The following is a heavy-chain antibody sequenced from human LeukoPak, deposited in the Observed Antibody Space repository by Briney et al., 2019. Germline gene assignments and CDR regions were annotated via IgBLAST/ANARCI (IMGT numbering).Heavy chain of an antibody. CDR1: GGPISSSNW. V-gene: IGHV4-4*02. J-gene: IGHJ6*03. D-gene: IGHD3-22*01. CDR3: ARAASWYYDSSGYYHENYYYYYMDV. Sequence: SETLSLTCAVSGGPISSSNWWSWVRQPPGKGLEWIGEIYHSGSTNYNPSLKSRVTISVDKSKNQFSLKLSSVTAADTAVCYCARAASWYYDSSGYYHENYYYYYMDVWGKGTTVTVSS. CDR2: IYHSGST.